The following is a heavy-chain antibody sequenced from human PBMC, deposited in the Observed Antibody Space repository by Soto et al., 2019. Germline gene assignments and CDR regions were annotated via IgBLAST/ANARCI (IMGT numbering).Heavy chain of an antibody. D-gene: IGHD6-19*01. CDR3: ARGGGIAVAGTHLDY. V-gene: IGHV3-23*01. CDR2: IGGSAAGS. Sequence: EVQLLESGGNLVQPGGSLKLSWAASGFTFSSYAMSWVRQAPGKGLEWVSGIGGSAAGSNYADSVKGRFTISRDNSRNTVYLQMSSLRAEDTALYYCARGGGIAVAGTHLDYWGQGTLVTVSS. CDR1: GFTFSSYA. J-gene: IGHJ4*02.